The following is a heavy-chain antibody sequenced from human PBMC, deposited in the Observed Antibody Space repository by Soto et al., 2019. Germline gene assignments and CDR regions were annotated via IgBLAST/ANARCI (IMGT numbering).Heavy chain of an antibody. V-gene: IGHV1-3*01. D-gene: IGHD5-12*01. Sequence: ASVKVSCKASGYTFTSYAMHWVRQAPGQRLEWMGWINAGNGNTKYSQKFQGRVTITRDTSASTAYMELSSLRSEDTAVYYCARDGPPLGIVATPLLSWGQGTLVTVSS. J-gene: IGHJ4*02. CDR3: ARDGPPLGIVATPLLS. CDR1: GYTFTSYA. CDR2: INAGNGNT.